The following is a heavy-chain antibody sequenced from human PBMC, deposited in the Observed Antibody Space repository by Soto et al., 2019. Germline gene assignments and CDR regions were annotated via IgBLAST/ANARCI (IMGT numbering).Heavy chain of an antibody. V-gene: IGHV3-53*01. CDR1: GFTVSNNY. J-gene: IGHJ4*02. CDR3: ATPPGGGGY. D-gene: IGHD3-10*01. CDR2: IYSGGYT. Sequence: EVQLVESGGGLIQPGGSLRLSCAVSGFTVSNNYMSWVRQAPGKGLEGVSVIYSGGYTAYGDSVKGRFTISRDNSKNTLYPQINTPGPADAAVYSGATPPGGGGYWGQGTLVTVSS.